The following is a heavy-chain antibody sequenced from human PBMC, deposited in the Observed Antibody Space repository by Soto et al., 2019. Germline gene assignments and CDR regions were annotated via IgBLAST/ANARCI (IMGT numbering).Heavy chain of an antibody. CDR3: ARDTRYGDYVRWFDS. D-gene: IGHD4-17*01. Sequence: EVHLLASGGGLVQPGGSLRLSCTASGFTFSSYAMTWVRQAPGRGLEGVSGITASGGRTYYADSVKGRFTISRDNTKSTLYPQMNSLRAEDTAVYYCARDTRYGDYVRWFDSWGQGTLVTVSS. J-gene: IGHJ5*01. CDR1: GFTFSSYA. CDR2: ITASGGRT. V-gene: IGHV3-23*01.